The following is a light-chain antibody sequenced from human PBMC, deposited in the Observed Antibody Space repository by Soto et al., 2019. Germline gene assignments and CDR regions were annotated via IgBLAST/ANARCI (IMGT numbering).Light chain of an antibody. CDR3: SSYTGSSTLV. CDR1: SSDVGGYNY. V-gene: IGLV2-14*01. CDR2: DVS. J-gene: IGLJ1*01. Sequence: QSVLTQPASVSGSPGQSITISCTGTSSDVGGYNYVSWYQQHPGKAPKLMIYDVSNRPSGVSNRFSGSKSGNTGSLTISGLQAEDEADYYCSSYTGSSTLVFGTGTKLTVL.